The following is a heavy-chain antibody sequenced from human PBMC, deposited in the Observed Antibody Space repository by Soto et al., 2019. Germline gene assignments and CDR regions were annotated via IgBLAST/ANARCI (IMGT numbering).Heavy chain of an antibody. CDR3: AKDPGIAEVGS. CDR2: ISGSGGST. CDR1: GFTVSSYA. D-gene: IGHD6-13*01. J-gene: IGHJ5*02. V-gene: IGHV3-23*01. Sequence: PGGSLRLSCVASGFTVSSYAMSWVRQAPGKGLEWVSAISGSGGSTYYADSVKGRFTISRDNSKNTLYLQMNSLRAEDTAVYYSAKDPGIAEVGSWGQGTLVTVPS.